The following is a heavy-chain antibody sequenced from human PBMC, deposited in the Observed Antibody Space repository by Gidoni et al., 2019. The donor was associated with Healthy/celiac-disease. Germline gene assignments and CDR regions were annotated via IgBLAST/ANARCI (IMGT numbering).Heavy chain of an antibody. CDR3: ARVEEYQLFPYGMDV. D-gene: IGHD2-2*01. CDR1: GFTVSSNY. CDR2: IYSGGST. V-gene: IGHV3-66*02. Sequence: EVQLVESGGGVVQRGGSMRLTCSASGFTVSSNYMSWVRQAPGKGLECVSVIYSGGSTYYADSVKGRFTISRDNSKNTLYLQMNSLRAEDTAVYYCARVEEYQLFPYGMDVWGQGTTVTVSS. J-gene: IGHJ6*02.